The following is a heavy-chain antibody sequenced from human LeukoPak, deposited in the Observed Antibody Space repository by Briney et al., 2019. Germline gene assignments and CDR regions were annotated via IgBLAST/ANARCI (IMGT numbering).Heavy chain of an antibody. CDR1: GFTVSSNY. V-gene: IGHV3-53*01. CDR2: IYSGGST. CDR3: ARSGYCSSTSCYTPFGY. J-gene: IGHJ4*02. D-gene: IGHD2-2*02. Sequence: GGSLRLSCAASGFTVSSNYMSWVRQAPGKGLEWVSVIYSGGSTYYADSVKGRFTISRDNSKNTLYLQMNSLRAEDTAVYYCARSGYCSSTSCYTPFGYWGQGTLVTVSS.